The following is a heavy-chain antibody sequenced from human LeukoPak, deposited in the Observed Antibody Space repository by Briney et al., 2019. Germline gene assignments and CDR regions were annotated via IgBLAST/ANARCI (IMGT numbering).Heavy chain of an antibody. CDR1: GGTFSSYT. J-gene: IGHJ3*02. CDR3: AREGLVIRAAFDI. V-gene: IGHV1-69*04. CDR2: IIPILGIA. Sequence: SVKVSCKXSGGTFSSYTISWVRQAPGQGLEWMGRIIPILGIANYAQKFQGRVTITADKSTSTAYMELSSLRSEDTAVYYCAREGLVIRAAFDIWGQGTMVTVSP. D-gene: IGHD2/OR15-2a*01.